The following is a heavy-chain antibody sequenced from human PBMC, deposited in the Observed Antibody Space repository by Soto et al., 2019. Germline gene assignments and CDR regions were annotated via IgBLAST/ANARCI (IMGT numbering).Heavy chain of an antibody. CDR2: IRSKAYGGRT. J-gene: IGHJ6*02. D-gene: IGHD1-26*01. CDR1: AFTLGDLA. V-gene: IGHV3-49*04. Sequence: GRSLRLSCTASAFTLGDLAVGWVRQAQGKRMEWVGFIRSKAYGGRTEYAASVKGRFTISRDDSKSIAYLQMNSLKTEDTAVYYCARVISVGRDPGMDVWGQGTTVTVSS. CDR3: ARVISVGRDPGMDV.